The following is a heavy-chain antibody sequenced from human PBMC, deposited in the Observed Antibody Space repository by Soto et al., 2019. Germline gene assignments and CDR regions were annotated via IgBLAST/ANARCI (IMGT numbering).Heavy chain of an antibody. CDR1: GFTFSNAW. V-gene: IGHV3-15*01. CDR2: IKSKTDGGTT. J-gene: IGHJ6*03. D-gene: IGHD2-2*01. CDR3: TTWLEVVVPAAIGTYYYMDV. Sequence: GGSLRLSCAASGFTFSNAWMSWVRQAPGKGLEWVGRIKSKTDGGTTDYAAPVKGRFTISRDDSKNTLYLQMNSLKTEDTAVYYCTTWLEVVVPAAIGTYYYMDVWGKGTTVTVSS.